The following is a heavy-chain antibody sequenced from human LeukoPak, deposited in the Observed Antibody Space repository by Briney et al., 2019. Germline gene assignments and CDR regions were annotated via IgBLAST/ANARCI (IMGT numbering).Heavy chain of an antibody. CDR1: GFTFTNAW. J-gene: IGHJ3*02. Sequence: GGSLRLSCAASGFTFTNAWMAWVRQAPGKGLEWVSIIYSGGTTYYADSVKGRFTISRDNSKNTLYLQMNNLRAEDTAVYYCARDPRESSLYAFDIWGQGTMVTVSS. D-gene: IGHD2-15*01. V-gene: IGHV3-53*01. CDR3: ARDPRESSLYAFDI. CDR2: IYSGGTT.